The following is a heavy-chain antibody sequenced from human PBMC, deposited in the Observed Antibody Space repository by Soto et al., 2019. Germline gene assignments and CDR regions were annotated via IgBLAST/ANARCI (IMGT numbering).Heavy chain of an antibody. V-gene: IGHV1-18*01. CDR2: ISAYNGNT. J-gene: IGHJ4*02. Sequence: QVQLGQSGAEVKKPGASVKVTCKAYGYTFTDYAFSWVRQAPGQGLEWMGWISAYNGNTNYPQKLQGRVTMTTDTSTSTAYMELRSLRSDDTAVYFCARDLAAAGPFDCWGQGTLVTVFS. CDR3: ARDLAAAGPFDC. D-gene: IGHD6-13*01. CDR1: GYTFTDYA.